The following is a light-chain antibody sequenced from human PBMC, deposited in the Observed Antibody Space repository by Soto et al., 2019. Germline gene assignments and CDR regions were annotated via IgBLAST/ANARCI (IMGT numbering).Light chain of an antibody. CDR2: TAS. Sequence: DIQMTQSPSSLSASVGDRVTITCRASESVITYLAWYRQKPGKAPNLLIHTASTLESGVPTRFSGSGSGTDFTLTISSLQPEDFGIYYCQQSYSNPPTFGGGTKVDIK. CDR3: QQSYSNPPT. J-gene: IGKJ4*01. CDR1: ESVITY. V-gene: IGKV1-39*01.